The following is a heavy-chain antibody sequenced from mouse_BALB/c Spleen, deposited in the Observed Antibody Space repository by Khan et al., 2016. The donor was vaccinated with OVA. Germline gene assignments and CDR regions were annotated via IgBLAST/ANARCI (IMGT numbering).Heavy chain of an antibody. CDR2: INPHIGET. V-gene: IGHV1-20*02. CDR1: GYSFTGYF. D-gene: IGHD1-1*01. J-gene: IGHJ2*01. Sequence: VQLKESGPELVRPGASVKISCKASGYSFTGYFMNWVMQSHGKSLEWIGRINPHIGETFYNQRFKDKATLTVDASSSPSHIEFRSLASEDSAVYYCTRIYRSDFDYWGQGTTLTVSS. CDR3: TRIYRSDFDY.